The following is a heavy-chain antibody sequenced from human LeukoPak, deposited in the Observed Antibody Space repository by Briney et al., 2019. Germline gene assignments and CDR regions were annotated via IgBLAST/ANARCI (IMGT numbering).Heavy chain of an antibody. V-gene: IGHV1-8*01. CDR1: GYTFTSYD. D-gene: IGHD3-10*01. CDR2: MNPNSGNT. CDR3: ARDLTVRGVIITRFDY. Sequence: ASVKVSCKASGYTFTSYDINWVRQATGQGLEWMGWMNPNSGNTGYAQKFQGRVTMTRNTSISTAYMELRSLRSDDTAVYYCARDLTVRGVIITRFDYWGQGTLVTVSS. J-gene: IGHJ4*02.